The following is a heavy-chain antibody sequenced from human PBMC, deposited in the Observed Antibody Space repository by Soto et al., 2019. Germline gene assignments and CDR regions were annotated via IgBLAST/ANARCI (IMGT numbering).Heavy chain of an antibody. D-gene: IGHD5-18*01. CDR1: GRTFSSYA. CDR2: VIPIFGTA. V-gene: IGHV1-69*13. Sequence: SVKVSCKASGRTFSSYAISWVGQAPGQGLEWMGGVIPIFGTANYAQKFQGRVTITADESTSTAYMELRSLRSEDTAVYYCARAVSPHVEIQLLYCMDVWGHGSRITVSX. CDR3: ARAVSPHVEIQLLYCMDV. J-gene: IGHJ6*02.